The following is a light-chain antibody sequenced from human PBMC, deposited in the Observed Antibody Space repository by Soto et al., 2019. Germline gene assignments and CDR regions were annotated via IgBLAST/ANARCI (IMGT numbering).Light chain of an antibody. CDR3: AAWDDSLKGKV. J-gene: IGLJ2*01. V-gene: IGLV1-44*01. Sequence: QPVLTQPPSASGTPGQRVTISCSGSSSNIGSNTVNWYQQLPGTAPKLLIYSNNQRPSGVPGRFSGSKSGTSASLAISGLQSEDEADYYCAAWDDSLKGKVFGGGTKVTVL. CDR2: SNN. CDR1: SSNIGSNT.